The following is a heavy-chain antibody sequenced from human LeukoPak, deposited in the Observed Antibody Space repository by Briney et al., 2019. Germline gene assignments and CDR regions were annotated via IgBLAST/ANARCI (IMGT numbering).Heavy chain of an antibody. D-gene: IGHD5-24*01. J-gene: IGHJ4*02. CDR1: GFTFSSYS. Sequence: PGGSLRLSCAASGFTFSSYSMNWVRQAPGKGLEWVSYISSSSSTIYYADSVKGRFTISRDNAKNSLYLQMNSLRAEDTAVYYCARVRDGSQDYWGQGTLVTVSS. CDR3: ARVRDGSQDY. CDR2: ISSSSSTI. V-gene: IGHV3-48*01.